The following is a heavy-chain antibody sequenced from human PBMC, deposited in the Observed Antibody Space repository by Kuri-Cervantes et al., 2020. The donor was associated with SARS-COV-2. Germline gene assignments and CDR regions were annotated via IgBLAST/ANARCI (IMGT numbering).Heavy chain of an antibody. D-gene: IGHD5-12*01. CDR1: GFTFSSYG. CDR3: ATALIVATVDY. V-gene: IGHV3-30*02. J-gene: IGHJ4*02. Sequence: GGSLRLSCAASGFTFSSYGMHWVRQAPGKGLEWVALIHYDGTNTYYAVSVRGRFTISRDNLNNILYLHMNSLRTEDTAVYHCATALIVATVDYWGQGTLVTVSS. CDR2: IHYDGTNT.